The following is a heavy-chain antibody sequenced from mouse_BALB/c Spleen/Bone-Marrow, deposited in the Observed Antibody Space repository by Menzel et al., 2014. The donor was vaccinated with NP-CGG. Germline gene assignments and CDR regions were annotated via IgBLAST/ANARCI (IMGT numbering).Heavy chain of an antibody. V-gene: IGHV1-4*01. Sequence: VQLQQSGAELARPGASVKMSYKASGYTFTSYTMHWVKQRPGQGLEWIGYINPSSGYTNYNQKFKVKATLTADKSSSTAYMQLSSLTSEDSAVYYCARAAYYRYDEGAWFAYWGQGALVTVSA. CDR2: INPSSGYT. CDR1: GYTFTSYT. CDR3: ARAAYYRYDEGAWFAY. J-gene: IGHJ3*01. D-gene: IGHD2-14*01.